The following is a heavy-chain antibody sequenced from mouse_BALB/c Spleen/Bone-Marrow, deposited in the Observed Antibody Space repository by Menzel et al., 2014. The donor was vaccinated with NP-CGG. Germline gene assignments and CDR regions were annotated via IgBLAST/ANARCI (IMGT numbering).Heavy chain of an antibody. D-gene: IGHD1-1*01. CDR1: GFTFTDYY. Sequence: DVMLVESGGGLVQPGGSLRLSCAPSGFTFTDYYMSWVRQPPGKALEWLGFIRNKANGYTTEYSASVKGRFTISRDNSQSILYLQMNTLRAEDSATYYCARDAGYFYGSSFDYWGQGTTLTVPS. CDR3: ARDAGYFYGSSFDY. V-gene: IGHV7-3*02. J-gene: IGHJ2*01. CDR2: IRNKANGYTT.